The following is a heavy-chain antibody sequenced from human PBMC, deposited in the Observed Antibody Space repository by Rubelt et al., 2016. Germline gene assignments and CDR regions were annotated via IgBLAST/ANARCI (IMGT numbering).Heavy chain of an antibody. J-gene: IGHJ4*02. CDR1: GFTFSSYG. Sequence: EFGGGVVQPGRSLRLSCAASGFTFSSYGMHWVRQAPGKGLEWVAVISYDGSNKYYADSVKGRFTISRDNSKNTLYLQMNGLRAEDTAVYYCAKDSLRFLEWLLDYWGQGTLVTVS. CDR2: ISYDGSNK. V-gene: IGHV3-30*18. D-gene: IGHD3-3*01. CDR3: AKDSLRFLEWLLDY.